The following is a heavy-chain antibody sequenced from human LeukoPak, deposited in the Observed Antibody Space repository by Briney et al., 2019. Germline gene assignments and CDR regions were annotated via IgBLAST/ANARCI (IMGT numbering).Heavy chain of an antibody. D-gene: IGHD6-19*01. Sequence: GGSLRLSCAASGFTFSSYGMHWVRQAPGKGLEWVAVISYDGSNKYYADSVKGRFTISRDNSKNTPYLQMNSLRAEDTAVYYCAKDRQWLVFFYGMDVWGKGTTVTVSS. J-gene: IGHJ6*04. CDR1: GFTFSSYG. V-gene: IGHV3-30*18. CDR3: AKDRQWLVFFYGMDV. CDR2: ISYDGSNK.